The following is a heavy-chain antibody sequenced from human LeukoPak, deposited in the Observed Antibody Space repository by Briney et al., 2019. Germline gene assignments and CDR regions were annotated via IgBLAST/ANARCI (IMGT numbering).Heavy chain of an antibody. J-gene: IGHJ5*02. D-gene: IGHD5-18*01. V-gene: IGHV4-39*02. CDR2: VSYSGVT. Sequence: PSETLSLTCTVSGGSISSSAYCWAWNRQPPGKGLEWIATVSYSGVTYYNPSLKSRVTISVDTSKNHFSLNLSAADTAVYYRARRGCNYGEGWFDPWGQGTLVTVSS. CDR1: GGSISSSAYC. CDR3: ARRGCNYGEGWFDP.